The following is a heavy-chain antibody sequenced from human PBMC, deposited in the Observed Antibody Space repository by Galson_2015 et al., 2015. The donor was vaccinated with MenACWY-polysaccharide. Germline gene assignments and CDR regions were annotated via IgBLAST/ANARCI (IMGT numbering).Heavy chain of an antibody. CDR1: GFTVSSNY. V-gene: IGHV3-53*01. J-gene: IGHJ4*02. CDR2: IYSGGST. Sequence: SLRLSCAASGFTVSSNYMSWVRQAPGKGLEWVSVIYSGGSTYYADSVKGRFTISRDNSKNTLYLQMNCLRAEDTAVYYCAGTETYYYDSSGYYGFYFDNSGQGTLFPASS. CDR3: AGTETYYYDSSGYYGFYFDN. D-gene: IGHD3-22*01.